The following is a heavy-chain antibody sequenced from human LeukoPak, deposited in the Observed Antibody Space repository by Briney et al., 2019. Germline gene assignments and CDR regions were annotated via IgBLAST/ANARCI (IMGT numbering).Heavy chain of an antibody. D-gene: IGHD5-24*01. J-gene: IGHJ4*02. CDR3: ARRNGYNAGASDFDY. CDR2: ISPGDSDT. Sequence: GESRQISCKGSGYIFTSYWIGWVRQMPGKGLEWMGIISPGDSDTAYSPSFQGQVTISADKSINTAYLQWNSLKASDTAMYYCARRNGYNAGASDFDYWGQGTLVPVSS. CDR1: GYIFTSYW. V-gene: IGHV5-51*01.